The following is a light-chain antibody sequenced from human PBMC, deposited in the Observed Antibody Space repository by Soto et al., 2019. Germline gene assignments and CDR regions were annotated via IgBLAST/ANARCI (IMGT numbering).Light chain of an antibody. V-gene: IGKV1-5*03. Sequence: DIQITQSPSTLSASVGDRVTITCRASQSISTWLAWYQQKPGKAPNLLIYEASSLETGVTSRFSGSGSGTEYTLTISSLQPDDFSTYYCQQYNSYSLLTFGGGTKVEIK. CDR1: QSISTW. J-gene: IGKJ4*01. CDR2: EAS. CDR3: QQYNSYSLLT.